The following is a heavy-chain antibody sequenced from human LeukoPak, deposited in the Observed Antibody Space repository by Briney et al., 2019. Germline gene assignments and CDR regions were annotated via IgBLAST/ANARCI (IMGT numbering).Heavy chain of an antibody. CDR1: EFTVSRSY. Sequence: GGSLRLSCAATEFTVSRSYMSWVRQAPGKGLEWVSVIYSGGSTYYADSVKGRFTISRDNSKNTLYLQMNSLRAEDTAVYYCARVRGSGGSCYDYWGQGTLVTVSS. V-gene: IGHV3-53*01. D-gene: IGHD2-15*01. CDR2: IYSGGST. J-gene: IGHJ4*02. CDR3: ARVRGSGGSCYDY.